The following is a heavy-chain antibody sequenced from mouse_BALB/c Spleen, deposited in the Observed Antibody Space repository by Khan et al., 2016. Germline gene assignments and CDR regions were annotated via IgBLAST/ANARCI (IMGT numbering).Heavy chain of an antibody. Sequence: QVQLQQSGPQLVRPGASVKISCKASGYSFTSYWIHWVKQRPGQGLDWIGMIDPSDSETKLDQNFRDKATLTVDKSSRTAYMQLSSPTSEDSAIYYCTRREGVGGQGTTLTVSS. D-gene: IGHD3-3*01. V-gene: IGHV1S126*01. CDR3: TRREGV. CDR1: GYSFTSYW. J-gene: IGHJ2*01. CDR2: IDPSDSET.